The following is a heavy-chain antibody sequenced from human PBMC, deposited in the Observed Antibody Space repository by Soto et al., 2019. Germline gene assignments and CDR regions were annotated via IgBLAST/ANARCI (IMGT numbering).Heavy chain of an antibody. D-gene: IGHD5-18*01. Sequence: PSETLSLTCTVSCGSIGSSSYYWGWLRQPPGNGLEWIGSIYYSGSTYYNPSLKSRVTISVDTSKNQFSLKLSSVTAADTAVYYCATRERGYSYGYYYGMDVWGQGTTVTVSS. CDR1: CGSIGSSSYY. CDR3: ATRERGYSYGYYYGMDV. CDR2: IYYSGST. J-gene: IGHJ6*02. V-gene: IGHV4-39*01.